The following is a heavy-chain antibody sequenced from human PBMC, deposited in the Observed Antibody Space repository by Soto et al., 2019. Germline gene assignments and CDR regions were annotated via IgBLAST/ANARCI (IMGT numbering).Heavy chain of an antibody. J-gene: IGHJ5*02. V-gene: IGHV4-4*07. D-gene: IGHD7-27*01. Sequence: QVQLQESGPGLVKPSETLALTCTVSGGSISNYYWSWIRQPAGKGLEWIGRFYTSTDIIYNPSLKSRLITSVDTAKNQLSRHLRSVTAADTAVYYCARTKPGDPWFDPCGQGILVTVSS. CDR2: FYTSTDI. CDR1: GGSISNYY. CDR3: ARTKPGDPWFDP.